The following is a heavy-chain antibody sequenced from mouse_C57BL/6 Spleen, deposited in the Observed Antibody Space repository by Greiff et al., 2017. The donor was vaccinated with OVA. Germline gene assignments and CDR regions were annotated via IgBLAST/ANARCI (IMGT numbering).Heavy chain of an antibody. J-gene: IGHJ4*01. Sequence: GGGLVQPKGSLKLSCAASGFSFNTYAMNWVRQAPGKGLEWVARIRSKSNNYATYYADSVKDRFTISRDESESMLYLQMNNLKTEDTAMYYFVRHSYYGSTLYAMDYWGQGTSVTVSS. V-gene: IGHV10-1*01. CDR3: VRHSYYGSTLYAMDY. CDR2: IRSKSNNYAT. D-gene: IGHD1-1*01. CDR1: GFSFNTYA.